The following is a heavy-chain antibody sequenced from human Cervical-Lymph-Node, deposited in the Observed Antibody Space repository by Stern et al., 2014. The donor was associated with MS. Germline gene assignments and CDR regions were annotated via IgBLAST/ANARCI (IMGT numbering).Heavy chain of an antibody. D-gene: IGHD5-24*01. CDR3: ARDFVGDGYNGGAFDI. Sequence: EVQLVESGGGLVKPGGSLRLSCGGSGFIFKNHSMNWVRQAPGKGLEWVSSISGSSFYIYYADSVKARFTISRDNTKNSLYLQMNSLRVEDTAVYYCARDFVGDGYNGGAFDIWGQGTVVTVSS. CDR1: GFIFKNHS. V-gene: IGHV3-21*02. CDR2: ISGSSFYI. J-gene: IGHJ3*02.